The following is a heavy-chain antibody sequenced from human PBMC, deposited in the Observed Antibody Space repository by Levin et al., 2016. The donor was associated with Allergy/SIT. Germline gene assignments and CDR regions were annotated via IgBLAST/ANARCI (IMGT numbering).Heavy chain of an antibody. Sequence: VRQAPGKGLEWIGEIYHSGSTNYNPSLKSRVTISVDKSKNQFSLKLSSVTAADTAVYYCARVYGVEVPAAMWWFDPWGQGTLVTVSS. J-gene: IGHJ5*02. CDR3: ARVYGVEVPAAMWWFDP. V-gene: IGHV4-4*02. CDR2: IYHSGST. D-gene: IGHD2-2*01.